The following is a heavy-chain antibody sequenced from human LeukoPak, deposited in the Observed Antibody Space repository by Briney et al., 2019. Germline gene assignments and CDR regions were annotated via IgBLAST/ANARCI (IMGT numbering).Heavy chain of an antibody. CDR2: ISYDGSNK. CDR1: GFTFSSYG. J-gene: IGHJ6*03. V-gene: IGHV3-30*18. Sequence: GGSLRLSCAASGFTFSSYGMHWVRQAPGKGLEWVAVISYDGSNKYYADSVKGRFTISRDNSKNTLYLQMNSLRAEDTAVYYCAKDAVLLWFGELPGSGGPRGHYMDVWGKGATVTVSS. CDR3: AKDAVLLWFGELPGSGGPRGHYMDV. D-gene: IGHD3-10*01.